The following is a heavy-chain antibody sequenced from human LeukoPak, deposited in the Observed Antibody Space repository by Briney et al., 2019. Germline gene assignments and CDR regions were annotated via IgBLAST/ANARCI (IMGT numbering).Heavy chain of an antibody. V-gene: IGHV3-33*01. Sequence: GGSLRLSCAASGFTFSSYGMHWVRQAPGKGLEWVAVIWYDGGNKYYADSVKGRFTISRDNSKNTLCLQMNSLRAEDTAVYYCARGGPNSSSWYADYWGQGTLVTVSS. CDR2: IWYDGGNK. D-gene: IGHD6-13*01. J-gene: IGHJ4*02. CDR1: GFTFSSYG. CDR3: ARGGPNSSSWYADY.